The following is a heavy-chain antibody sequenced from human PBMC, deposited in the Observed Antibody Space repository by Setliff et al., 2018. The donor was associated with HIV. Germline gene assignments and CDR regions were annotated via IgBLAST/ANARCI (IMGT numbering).Heavy chain of an antibody. CDR1: GYTFTSYD. CDR3: ASGKGVRGVIITGGLDV. Sequence: ASVKVSCKASGYTFTSYDVIWVRRATGQGLEWMGWMNPNSGDTGYAQKFQGRVIMTRDTSISTAYMELSSLTSADTAVYYCASGKGVRGVIITGGLDVWGKGTTVTVSS. CDR2: MNPNSGDT. D-gene: IGHD3-10*01. J-gene: IGHJ6*04. V-gene: IGHV1-8*02.